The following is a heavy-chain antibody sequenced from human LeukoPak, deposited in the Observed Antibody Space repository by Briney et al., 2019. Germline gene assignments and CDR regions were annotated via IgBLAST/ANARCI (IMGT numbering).Heavy chain of an antibody. CDR2: ISGSGGST. D-gene: IGHD3-22*01. CDR3: AKEAAGYDSSGYYYDY. J-gene: IGHJ4*02. V-gene: IGHV3-23*01. Sequence: GGSLRLSCAASGFTFSGYAMSWVRQAPGKGLEWVSAISGSGGSTYYADSVKGRFTISRDNSKNTLYLQMNSLRAEDTAVYYCAKEAAGYDSSGYYYDYWGQGTLVTVSS. CDR1: GFTFSGYA.